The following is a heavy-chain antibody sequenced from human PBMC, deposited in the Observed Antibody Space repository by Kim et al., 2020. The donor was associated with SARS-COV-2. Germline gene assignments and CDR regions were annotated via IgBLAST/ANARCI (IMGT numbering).Heavy chain of an antibody. J-gene: IGHJ6*02. Sequence: ASVKVSCKASGYTFTSYGISWVRQAPGQGLEWMGWISAYNGNTNYAQKLQGRVTMTTDTSTSTAYMELRSLRSDDTAVYYCARVPLDYYGSGSRTAYYGMDVWGQGTTVTVSS. V-gene: IGHV1-18*04. CDR3: ARVPLDYYGSGSRTAYYGMDV. CDR2: ISAYNGNT. D-gene: IGHD3-10*01. CDR1: GYTFTSYG.